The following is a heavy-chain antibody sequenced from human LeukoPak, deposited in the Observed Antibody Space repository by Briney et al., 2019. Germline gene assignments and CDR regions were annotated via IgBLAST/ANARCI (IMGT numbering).Heavy chain of an antibody. J-gene: IGHJ4*02. CDR1: GFTLSNYW. CDR2: INEPGTWP. Sequence: PGESLTLSCAASGFTLSNYWVHWVRQAPGEGLVWVSRINEPGTWPTYEDSVRGRFTISRDNAKNTVSLHMKNLRAEDTAVYYCVRPFSGSREYWGQGTLVTVSS. V-gene: IGHV3-74*03. D-gene: IGHD5-24*01. CDR3: VRPFSGSREY.